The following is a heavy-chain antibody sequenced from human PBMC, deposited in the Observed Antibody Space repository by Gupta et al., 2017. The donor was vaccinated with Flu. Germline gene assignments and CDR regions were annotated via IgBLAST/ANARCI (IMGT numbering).Heavy chain of an antibody. CDR2: IYASGAT. CDR1: GDSITSGDYY. CDR3: ARVRSGGNWFDS. J-gene: IGHJ5*01. V-gene: IGHV4-61*02. Sequence: QVRLQESGPGLVKPLQTLSLTCTVSGDSITSGDYYWNWVRQPAGKGLEWIGRIYASGATYYNAALNGRVTMSIETSKNQLSLKLISVTAADTAVYDCARVRSGGNWFDSWGQGTLVTVSS. D-gene: IGHD2-15*01.